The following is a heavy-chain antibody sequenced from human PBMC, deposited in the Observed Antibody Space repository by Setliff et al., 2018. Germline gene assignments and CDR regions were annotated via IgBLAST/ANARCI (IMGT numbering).Heavy chain of an antibody. CDR1: GYTFTSHY. D-gene: IGHD3-22*01. V-gene: IGHV1-46*01. J-gene: IGHJ3*02. CDR2: INPSSGRT. CDR3: ARDVFPYHYEGAFYI. Sequence: ASVKVSCKASGYTFTSHYMHWVRQAPGLGLEWMGTINPSSGRTSYAQKFQGRVTMTRDTSTSTVYMDMSILRSEDTAVYYCARDVFPYHYEGAFYIWGQGTMVTVSS.